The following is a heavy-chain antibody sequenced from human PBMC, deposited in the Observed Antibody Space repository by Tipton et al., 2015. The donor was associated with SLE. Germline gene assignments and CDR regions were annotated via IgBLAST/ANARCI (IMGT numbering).Heavy chain of an antibody. D-gene: IGHD6-13*01. V-gene: IGHV4-31*03. J-gene: IGHJ6*03. CDR3: ARGRSSSPPYYYYYMDV. Sequence: TLSLTCTVSGGPISSGGYYWSWIRQHPGQGLEWSGYIYYSGSTHYNPSLKRRVTISVDTSKNQFSLKLSSVTAADTAVYYCARGRSSSPPYYYYYMDVWGKGTTVTVSS. CDR2: IYYSGST. CDR1: GGPISSGGYY.